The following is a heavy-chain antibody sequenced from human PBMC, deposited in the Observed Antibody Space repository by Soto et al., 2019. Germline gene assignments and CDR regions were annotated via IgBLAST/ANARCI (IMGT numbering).Heavy chain of an antibody. Sequence: QVQLGQSGAEVKKPGSSVKVSCKASGGTFSSYTISWVRQAPGQGLEWMGRIIPILGIANYAQKFQGRVTITADKSTSTAYMELSSLRSEDTAVYYCARILWFGEFNNDAFDIWGQGTMVTVSS. V-gene: IGHV1-69*02. CDR2: IIPILGIA. CDR1: GGTFSSYT. J-gene: IGHJ3*02. CDR3: ARILWFGEFNNDAFDI. D-gene: IGHD3-10*01.